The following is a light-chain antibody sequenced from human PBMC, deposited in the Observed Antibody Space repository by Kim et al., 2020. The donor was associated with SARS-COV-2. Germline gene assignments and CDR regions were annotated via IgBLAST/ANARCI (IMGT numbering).Light chain of an antibody. J-gene: IGKJ2*01. CDR2: GAS. CDR1: QSVSSSY. V-gene: IGKV3-20*01. Sequence: LAPGERATLDCRASQSVSSSYLAWYQQKPGQAPRLLIYGASSRATGIPDRFSGSGSGTDFTLTISRLEPEDFAVYYCQQYGSSPYTFGQGTKLEI. CDR3: QQYGSSPYT.